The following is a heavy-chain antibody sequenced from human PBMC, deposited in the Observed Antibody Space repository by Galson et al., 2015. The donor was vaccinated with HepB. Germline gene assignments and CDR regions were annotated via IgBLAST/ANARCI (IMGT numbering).Heavy chain of an antibody. CDR1: GFTFSSYS. Sequence: SLRLSCAASGFTFSSYSMNWVRQAPGKGLEWVSSISSSSSYIYYADSVKGRFTISRDNAKNSLYLQMNSLRAEDTAVYYCARDDGGIVGATIDFDYWGQGTLVTVSS. CDR2: ISSSSSYI. V-gene: IGHV3-21*01. CDR3: ARDDGGIVGATIDFDY. J-gene: IGHJ4*02. D-gene: IGHD1-26*01.